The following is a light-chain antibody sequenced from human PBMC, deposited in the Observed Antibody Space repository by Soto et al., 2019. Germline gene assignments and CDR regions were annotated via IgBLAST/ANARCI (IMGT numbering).Light chain of an antibody. CDR3: SSYTSSSTRV. CDR1: SSDVGGYNY. V-gene: IGLV2-14*01. Sequence: QSVLTQPASVSGSPGQSITISWTGTSSDVGGYNYVSWYQQHPGKAPKLMIYDVSNRPSGVSNRFSGSKSGNTASLTISGLQADDEADYYCSSYTSSSTRVFGTGTKVTVL. J-gene: IGLJ1*01. CDR2: DVS.